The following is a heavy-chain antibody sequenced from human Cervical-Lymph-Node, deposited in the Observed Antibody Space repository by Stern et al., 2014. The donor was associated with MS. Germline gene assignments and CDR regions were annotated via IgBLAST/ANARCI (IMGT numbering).Heavy chain of an antibody. CDR2: IIPKFGTA. Sequence: QMQLVQSGAEVKKPGSSVKVSCKAPGGTFDTYDITWVRQAPGQGLEWMGGIIPKFGTANYAHKFEGRLSITADESTTTAYMELSSLRSDDSAVYYCAGGLIAVPGWFDPWGQGTLVIVSS. D-gene: IGHD2-21*01. J-gene: IGHJ5*02. CDR3: AGGLIAVPGWFDP. V-gene: IGHV1-69*01. CDR1: GGTFDTYD.